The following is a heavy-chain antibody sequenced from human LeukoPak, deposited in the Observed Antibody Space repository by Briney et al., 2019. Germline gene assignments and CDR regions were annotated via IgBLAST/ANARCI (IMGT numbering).Heavy chain of an antibody. CDR1: GYTFISYA. CDR3: ARGFSSSWPFPDY. D-gene: IGHD6-13*01. CDR2: ISAYNGNT. J-gene: IGHJ4*02. Sequence: GASVKVSCKSSGYTFISYAMHWVRQAPGQGLEWMGWISAYNGNTNYAQKLQGRVTMTTDTSTSTAYMELRSLRSEDTAVYYCARGFSSSWPFPDYWGQGTPVTVSS. V-gene: IGHV1-18*01.